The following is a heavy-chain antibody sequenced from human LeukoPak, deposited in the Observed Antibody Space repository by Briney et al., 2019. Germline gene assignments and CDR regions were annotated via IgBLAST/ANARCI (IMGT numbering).Heavy chain of an antibody. J-gene: IGHJ5*02. D-gene: IGHD3-9*01. Sequence: GSVKVSCKASGYTFTGYYMHWVRQAPGQGLEWMGWINPNSGGTNYAQKFQGRVTMTRDTSISTAYMELSRLRSDDTAVYYCARAWRPRVDILTGYYTWGQGTLVTVSS. V-gene: IGHV1-2*02. CDR3: ARAWRPRVDILTGYYT. CDR1: GYTFTGYY. CDR2: INPNSGGT.